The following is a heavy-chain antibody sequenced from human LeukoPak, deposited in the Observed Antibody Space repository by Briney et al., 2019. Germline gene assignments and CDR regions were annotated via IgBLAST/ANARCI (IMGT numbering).Heavy chain of an antibody. CDR1: GGSISSGSYY. Sequence: SQTLSLTCTVSGGSISSGSYYWSWIRQPAGKGLEWIGRIYTSGSTNYNPSLKSRVTISVDTSKNQFSLKLSSVTAADTAVYYRARFSSYYDSSGYSRYYFDYWGQGTLVTVSS. J-gene: IGHJ4*02. CDR3: ARFSSYYDSSGYSRYYFDY. D-gene: IGHD3-22*01. CDR2: IYTSGST. V-gene: IGHV4-61*02.